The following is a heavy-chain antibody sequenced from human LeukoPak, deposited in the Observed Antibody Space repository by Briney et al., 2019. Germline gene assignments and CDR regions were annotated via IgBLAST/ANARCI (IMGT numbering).Heavy chain of an antibody. D-gene: IGHD3-10*01. J-gene: IGHJ4*02. Sequence: SETLSLTCAVYGGSFSGYYWSRIRQPPGKGLEWIGEINHSGSTNYNPSLKSRVTISVDTSKNQFSLKLSSVTAADTAEYYCARHLRLTYYYGSASAKFDYWGQGTLVTVSS. CDR2: INHSGST. CDR1: GGSFSGYY. CDR3: ARHLRLTYYYGSASAKFDY. V-gene: IGHV4-34*01.